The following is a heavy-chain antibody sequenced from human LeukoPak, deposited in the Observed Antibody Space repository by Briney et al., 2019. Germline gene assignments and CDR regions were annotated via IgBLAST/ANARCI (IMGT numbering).Heavy chain of an antibody. V-gene: IGHV4-4*07. CDR2: VYTSGST. CDR3: ARDREHSSSWYYFDY. Sequence: SETLSLTCTVSGGSISSYYWSWIRQPAGKGLEWIGRVYTSGSTNYNPSLKSRVTMSVDTSKYQFSLKLSSVTAADTAVYYCARDREHSSSWYYFDYWGQGTLVTVSS. D-gene: IGHD6-13*01. J-gene: IGHJ4*02. CDR1: GGSISSYY.